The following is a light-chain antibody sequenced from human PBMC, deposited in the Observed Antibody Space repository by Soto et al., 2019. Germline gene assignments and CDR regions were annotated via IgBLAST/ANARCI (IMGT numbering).Light chain of an antibody. CDR2: GAS. CDR3: QQYGSSQYT. CDR1: QSVSSSY. J-gene: IGKJ2*01. Sequence: EIVLTQSPGTLSLSPGERATLSCRASQSVSSSYLAWYQQKPGQAPRLLIYGASSRATGIPDRFSGSGSGTDFTLTISRLEPEEFAVYYCQQYGSSQYTCGQGTKLEIK. V-gene: IGKV3-20*01.